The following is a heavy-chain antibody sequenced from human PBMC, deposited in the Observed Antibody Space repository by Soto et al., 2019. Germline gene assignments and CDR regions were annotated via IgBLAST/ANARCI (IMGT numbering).Heavy chain of an antibody. J-gene: IGHJ6*02. CDR2: ISHSGTTI. V-gene: IGHV3-11*01. D-gene: IGHD2-2*01. CDR1: GFTISDYY. CDR3: DSASLSGMDV. Sequence: GWSLRLSCTASGFTISDYYMNWIRQAPGEGLEWIAYISHSGTTISYADSVKGRLTISRDLADNSLVLQMNGRRADDTAVYYGDSASLSGMDVWGQGTTVTVSS.